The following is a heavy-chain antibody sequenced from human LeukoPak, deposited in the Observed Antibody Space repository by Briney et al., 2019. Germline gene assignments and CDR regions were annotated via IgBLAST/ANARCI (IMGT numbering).Heavy chain of an antibody. CDR3: ARAYCSGNTCYGLDY. CDR2: THYSGRT. V-gene: IGHV4-30-4*08. J-gene: IGHJ4*02. D-gene: IGHD2-15*01. CDR1: GASISSADFF. Sequence: PSETLSLTCTVPGASISSADFFWSWIRQPPGKGPEWIGYTHYSGRTYYNPSLRSRLTISADTSKNQFSLRLSSVTAADTAVYYCARAYCSGNTCYGLDYWGQGTLVTVSS.